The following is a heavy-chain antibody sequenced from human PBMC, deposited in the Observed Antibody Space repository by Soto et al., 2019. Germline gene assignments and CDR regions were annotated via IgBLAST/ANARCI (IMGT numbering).Heavy chain of an antibody. CDR2: FSGPGGDT. CDR1: GFTFSRYA. J-gene: IGHJ5*01. V-gene: IGHV3-23*01. CDR3: AKRKISTTTYNWFDS. D-gene: IGHD3-22*01. Sequence: GGSLRLSCAASGFTFSRYAMSWVRQAPGKGLEWVSTFSGPGGDTYYAGSVKGRFTISRDNFKSSLYLQMSSLRAEDPAVYYCAKRKISTTTYNWFDSWGQGTLVTVSS.